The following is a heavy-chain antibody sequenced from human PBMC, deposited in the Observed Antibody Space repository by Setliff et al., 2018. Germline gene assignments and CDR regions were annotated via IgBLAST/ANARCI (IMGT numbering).Heavy chain of an antibody. CDR2: VHASGSP. CDR1: GGSITRGSFY. D-gene: IGHD3-10*01. J-gene: IGHJ6*02. V-gene: IGHV4-61*02. CDR3: ARLSWDGLRYHGLDV. Sequence: PSETLSLTCTVSGGSITRGSFYWSWIRQSAEKGLEWIGRVHASGSPNYNPSLKSRVTISVDTSTNQFSLKLRSVTAADTAVYYCARLSWDGLRYHGLDVWGQGTTVTVSS.